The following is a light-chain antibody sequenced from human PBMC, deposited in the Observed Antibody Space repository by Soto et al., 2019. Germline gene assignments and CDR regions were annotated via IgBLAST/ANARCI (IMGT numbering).Light chain of an antibody. CDR3: QQYDNSPIT. CDR2: GAS. V-gene: IGKV3-20*01. CDR1: QSLSSN. Sequence: EIVLTQSPGTLSLSPGERATLSCRASQSLSSNLAWYQQKPGQAPRLLIYGASSRATGIPDRFSGTGSETDFTLTISRLEPEDFAVYYCQQYDNSPITFGQGTRRRL. J-gene: IGKJ5*01.